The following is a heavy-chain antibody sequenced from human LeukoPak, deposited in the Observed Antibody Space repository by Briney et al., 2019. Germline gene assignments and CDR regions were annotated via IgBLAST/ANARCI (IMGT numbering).Heavy chain of an antibody. V-gene: IGHV4-38-2*01. Sequence: SETLSLTCAVSGYSISSGYYWGWIRQPPGKGLEWIGSIYHSGSTYYNPSLKSRVTISVDTSKNHFSLKLSSVTAADTAVYYCASPWGYCSSTSCRGWFDPWGQGTLVTVSS. D-gene: IGHD2-2*01. CDR1: GYSISSGYY. CDR3: ASPWGYCSSTSCRGWFDP. CDR2: IYHSGST. J-gene: IGHJ5*02.